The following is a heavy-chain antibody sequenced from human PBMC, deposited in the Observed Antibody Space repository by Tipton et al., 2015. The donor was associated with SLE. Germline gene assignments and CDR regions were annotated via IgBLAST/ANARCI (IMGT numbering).Heavy chain of an antibody. J-gene: IGHJ3*02. CDR3: AKQTPEIAVAGHGDAFEI. D-gene: IGHD6-19*01. CDR1: GFTFSSYW. V-gene: IGHV3-7*03. Sequence: SLRLSCAASGFTFSSYWMSWVRQAPGKGLEWVANIKQDGSEKYYVDSVKGRFTISRDNAKNSLYLQMNSLRAEDAAVYYCAKQTPEIAVAGHGDAFEIWGQGTMVTVSS. CDR2: IKQDGSEK.